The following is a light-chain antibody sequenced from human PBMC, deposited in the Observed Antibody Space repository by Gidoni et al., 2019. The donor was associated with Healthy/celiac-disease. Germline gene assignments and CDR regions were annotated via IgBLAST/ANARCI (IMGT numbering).Light chain of an antibody. CDR3: CSYAGSSYV. CDR2: DVS. V-gene: IGLV2-11*01. CDR1: SSDVGGYNY. J-gene: IGLJ1*01. Sequence: QSALTQPRSVSGSPRQSVTISCTGTSSDVGGYNYVSWYQQHPGKAPKLMIYDVSKRPSGVPDRFSGSKSGNTASLTISGLQPEDEADYYCCSYAGSSYVFGTGTKVTVL.